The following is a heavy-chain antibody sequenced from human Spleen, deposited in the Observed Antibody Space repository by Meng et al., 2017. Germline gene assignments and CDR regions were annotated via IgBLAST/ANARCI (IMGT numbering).Heavy chain of an antibody. J-gene: IGHJ4*02. CDR1: GGSFSDYY. V-gene: IGHV4-34*01. CDR3: ARGPTTMAHDFDY. Sequence: QLQQWCAGLMKSSETLSLTCVVSGGSFSDYYWSWIRQPPGKGLEWIGEINHSGSTNYNPSLESRATISVDTSQNNLSLKLSSVTAADSAVYYCARGPTTMAHDFDYWGQGTLVTVSS. CDR2: INHSGST. D-gene: IGHD4-11*01.